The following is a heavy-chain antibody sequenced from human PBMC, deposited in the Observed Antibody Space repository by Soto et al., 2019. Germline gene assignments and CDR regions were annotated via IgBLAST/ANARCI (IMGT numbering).Heavy chain of an antibody. V-gene: IGHV1-8*01. CDR3: ARERNDLGAMDF. CDR2: MNPNSGNT. Sequence: QMQLVQSGAEVKKPGASVKVSCKASGYTFTSYDINWVRQATGQGLEWMGWMNPNSGNTADAQKLQGSVTMTRNTTIRTAYMELRSLRSADTAVYYCARERNDLGAMDFWGQGTTVTVSS. D-gene: IGHD1-1*01. J-gene: IGHJ6*02. CDR1: GYTFTSYD.